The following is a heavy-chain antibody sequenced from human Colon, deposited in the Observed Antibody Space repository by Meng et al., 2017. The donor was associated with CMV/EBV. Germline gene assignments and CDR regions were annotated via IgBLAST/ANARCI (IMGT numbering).Heavy chain of an antibody. Sequence: QRVRVGADVKKPGASVKVSCKASGYHFTGYYMHWVRQAPGQGLEWMGWINPNSGGTNYAQKFQGRVTMTRDTSITTAYTELSRLRSDDTAVYYCARDWYPGDRRGSFDYWGQGTLVTVSS. D-gene: IGHD3-22*01. CDR1: GYHFTGYY. V-gene: IGHV1-2*02. CDR2: INPNSGGT. CDR3: ARDWYPGDRRGSFDY. J-gene: IGHJ4*02.